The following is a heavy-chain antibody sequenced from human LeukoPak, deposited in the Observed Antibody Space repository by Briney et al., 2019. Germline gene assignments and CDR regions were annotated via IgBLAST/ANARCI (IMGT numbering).Heavy chain of an antibody. Sequence: SVKVSCKASGGTFSIYAISWVRQAPGQGLEWMGGIIPIFGTANYAQKFQGRVTITTDESTSTAYMELSSLRSEDTAVYYCARNNWFGELLAPNWFDPWGQGTLVTVSS. J-gene: IGHJ5*02. CDR3: ARNNWFGELLAPNWFDP. CDR1: GGTFSIYA. CDR2: IIPIFGTA. D-gene: IGHD3-10*01. V-gene: IGHV1-69*05.